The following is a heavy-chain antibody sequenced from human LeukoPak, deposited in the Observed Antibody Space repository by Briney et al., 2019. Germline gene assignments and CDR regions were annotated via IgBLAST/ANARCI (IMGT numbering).Heavy chain of an antibody. V-gene: IGHV3-74*01. J-gene: IGHJ4*02. CDR1: GFTLSSYW. D-gene: IGHD3-16*01. CDR3: ARQFEATGFWALDY. CDR2: MNSDGRAT. Sequence: GGSLRLSCAVSGFTLSSYWMHWVRQAPGKGLVWVSRMNSDGRATTYADSVKGRFTISRDNAKNTLYLQMNSLRAEDTAVYYCARQFEATGFWALDYWGQGTLVTASS.